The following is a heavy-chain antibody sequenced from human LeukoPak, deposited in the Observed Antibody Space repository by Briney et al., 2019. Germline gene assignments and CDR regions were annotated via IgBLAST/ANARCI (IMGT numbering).Heavy chain of an antibody. CDR3: ARGEEHGSGTVHFDY. V-gene: IGHV4-4*02. Sequence: SETLSLTCDVSGDSISNSHWWSWVRQPPRKGLEWIGEIYHGGSTNFNPSLKSRVTISVDRSNNQFSLRLTSVTAADTAVYYCARGEEHGSGTVHFDYWGQGTLVTVSS. CDR2: IYHGGST. CDR1: GDSISNSHW. J-gene: IGHJ4*02. D-gene: IGHD3-10*01.